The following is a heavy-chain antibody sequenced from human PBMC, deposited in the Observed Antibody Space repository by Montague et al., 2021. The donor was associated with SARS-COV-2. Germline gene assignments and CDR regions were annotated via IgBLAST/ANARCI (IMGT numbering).Heavy chain of an antibody. CDR2: ISGGDTT. V-gene: IGHV3-53*04. D-gene: IGHD2-21*01. Sequence: SLRLSCAASGLTVSANYMNWVRQAPGKGLEWASVISGGDTTYYADSVKGRFTISRHTSRNTLFLDMNSLTAADTAVYYCARDVGAYSGRPGAFDIWGQGTLVTVGS. J-gene: IGHJ3*02. CDR1: GLTVSANY. CDR3: ARDVGAYSGRPGAFDI.